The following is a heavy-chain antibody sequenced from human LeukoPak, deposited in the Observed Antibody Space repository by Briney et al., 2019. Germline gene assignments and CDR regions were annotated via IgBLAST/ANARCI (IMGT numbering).Heavy chain of an antibody. Sequence: GRSLRLSCAASGFTFSSYGMHWVRQAPGKGREWVAVISYDGSNKYYADSVKGRFTISRDNSKNTLYLQMNSLRAEDTAVYYCAKDSGYSKGGVDYWGQGTLVTVSS. CDR3: AKDSGYSKGGVDY. J-gene: IGHJ4*02. CDR2: ISYDGSNK. V-gene: IGHV3-30*18. D-gene: IGHD6-13*01. CDR1: GFTFSSYG.